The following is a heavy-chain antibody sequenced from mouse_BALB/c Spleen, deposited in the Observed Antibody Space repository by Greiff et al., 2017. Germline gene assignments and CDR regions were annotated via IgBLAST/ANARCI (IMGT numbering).Heavy chain of an antibody. D-gene: IGHD2-1*01. V-gene: IGHV5-17*02. CDR3: ARRSSYGNYGGAMDY. CDR2: ISSGSSTI. CDR1: GFTFSSFG. J-gene: IGHJ4*01. Sequence: EVKLLESGGGLVQPGGSRKLSCAASGFTFSSFGMHWVRQAPEKGLEWVAYISSGSSTIYYADTVKGRFTITRDNPKNTLILQMTSLRSEDTAMYYCARRSSYGNYGGAMDYWGQGTSVTVSS.